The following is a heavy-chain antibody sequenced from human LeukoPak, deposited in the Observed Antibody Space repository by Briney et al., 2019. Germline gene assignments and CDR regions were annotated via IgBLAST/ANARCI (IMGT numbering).Heavy chain of an antibody. Sequence: PGGSLRLSCAASGFTYSSHWMSWVRQAPGKGLEWVGNIKEDGSQKYYAGSVKGRFTISRDNAKNSLCLQMNSLRVEDTAVYYCAKDIVGVHRGSTALGYWGQGTLVTVSS. CDR1: GFTYSSHW. CDR3: AKDIVGVHRGSTALGY. D-gene: IGHD1-26*01. CDR2: IKEDGSQK. J-gene: IGHJ4*02. V-gene: IGHV3-7*03.